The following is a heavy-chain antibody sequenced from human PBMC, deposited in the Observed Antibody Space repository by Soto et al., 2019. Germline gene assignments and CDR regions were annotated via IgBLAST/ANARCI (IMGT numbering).Heavy chain of an antibody. J-gene: IGHJ3*02. CDR3: GRPRGSGWRDDAFDI. D-gene: IGHD6-19*01. V-gene: IGHV1-2*04. Sequence: ASVKVSCKASGYTFTSYAMHWVRQAPGQRLEWMGWINPNNGDTNYAQKFQGWVTMTRDTSISTAYMGLSRLSSDDTAVYYCGRPRGSGWRDDAFDIWGQGTMVTVSS. CDR2: INPNNGDT. CDR1: GYTFTSYA.